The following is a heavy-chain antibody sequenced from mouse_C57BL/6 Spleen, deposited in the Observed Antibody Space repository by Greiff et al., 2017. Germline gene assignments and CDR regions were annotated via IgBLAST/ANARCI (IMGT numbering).Heavy chain of an antibody. V-gene: IGHV6-3*01. CDR3: TPMVTTGRDWYFDV. D-gene: IGHD2-2*01. CDR1: GFTFSNYW. CDR2: IRLKSDNYAT. Sequence: EVKVEESGGGLVQPGGSMKLSCVASGFTFSNYWMNWVRQSPEKGLEWVAQIRLKSDNYATHYAESVKGRFTISRDDSKSSVYLQMNNLRAEDTGIYYCTPMVTTGRDWYFDVWGTGTTVTVSS. J-gene: IGHJ1*03.